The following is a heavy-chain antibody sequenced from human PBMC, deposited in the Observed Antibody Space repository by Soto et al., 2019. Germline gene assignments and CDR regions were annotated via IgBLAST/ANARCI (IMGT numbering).Heavy chain of an antibody. Sequence: GGSLRLSCSGSGFTFSNYAMSWVRQAPGKGLAWVSAISGSGGSTYYADSVKGRFTISRDNSKNTLYLQMNSLGAEDTALYYCAKVPVGATGRFDYWGQGTLVTVSS. J-gene: IGHJ4*02. D-gene: IGHD1-26*01. CDR2: ISGSGGST. CDR3: AKVPVGATGRFDY. CDR1: GFTFSNYA. V-gene: IGHV3-23*01.